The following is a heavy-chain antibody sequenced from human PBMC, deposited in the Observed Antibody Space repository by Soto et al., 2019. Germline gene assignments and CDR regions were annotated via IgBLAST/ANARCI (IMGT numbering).Heavy chain of an antibody. V-gene: IGHV3-7*01. CDR2: INQDGSEN. J-gene: IGHJ4*02. CDR3: ARPTRDFFGSGSYAY. CDR1: GFSFSTYW. D-gene: IGHD3-10*01. Sequence: EVQLVESGGGLVQPGGSLRLSCAASGFSFSTYWMSWVRQAPGKGLEWVANINQDGSENYYADSLKGRFTVSRDNAENSLYVQMNSLRAEDTAVYYCARPTRDFFGSGSYAYWGQGTLVTVSS.